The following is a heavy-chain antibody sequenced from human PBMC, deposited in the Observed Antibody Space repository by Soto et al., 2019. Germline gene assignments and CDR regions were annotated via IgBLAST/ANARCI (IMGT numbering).Heavy chain of an antibody. D-gene: IGHD5-12*01. CDR3: ARGGVRGYSGRTIDY. V-gene: IGHV4-4*02. CDR1: GGSLSSSNW. J-gene: IGHJ4*02. CDR2: IYHSGRT. Sequence: QVQLQESGPGLVKPSGTLSLTCAVSGGSLSSSNWWSWVRQPPGKGLEWIGEIYHSGRTNYNPSLKSRVTISVDKSKNQFSLRLSSVTAADTAVYYCARGGVRGYSGRTIDYWGQGTLVTVSS.